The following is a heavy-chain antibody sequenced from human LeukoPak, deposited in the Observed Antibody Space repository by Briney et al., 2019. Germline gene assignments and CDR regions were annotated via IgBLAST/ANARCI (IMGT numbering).Heavy chain of an antibody. D-gene: IGHD3-10*01. CDR2: IRSKANSYAT. Sequence: PGGSLRLSCAASGFTFSGSAMHSVRQASGKGLEWFGRIRSKANSYATAYAASVKGRFTISRDDSKNTAYLQMNSLKTEDTAVYYCTRHDRINDIWGQGTMVTVSS. J-gene: IGHJ3*02. V-gene: IGHV3-73*01. CDR1: GFTFSGSA. CDR3: TRHDRINDI.